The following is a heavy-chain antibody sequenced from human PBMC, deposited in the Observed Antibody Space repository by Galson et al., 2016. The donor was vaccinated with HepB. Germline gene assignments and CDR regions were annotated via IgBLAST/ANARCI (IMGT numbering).Heavy chain of an antibody. CDR3: ARNYDVFNRATYSMDV. D-gene: IGHD3-3*01. CDR1: GFIFSDSY. Sequence: SLRLSCAASGFIFSDSYMSWIRQAPGKGLEWVSFISGRGTTKEYADSLKGRVTISRGNANNSLYLDMSSLRPEDTARYFCARNYDVFNRATYSMDVWGQGTTVTVSS. J-gene: IGHJ6*02. V-gene: IGHV3-11*01. CDR2: ISGRGTTK.